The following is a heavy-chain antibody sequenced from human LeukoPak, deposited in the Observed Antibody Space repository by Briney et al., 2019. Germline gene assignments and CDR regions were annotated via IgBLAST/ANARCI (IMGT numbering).Heavy chain of an antibody. Sequence: ASVKVSCKASGYTFTGYYMHWVRQAPGQGLEWIGRINPNSGGTNYAQKFQGRVTMTRDTSISTAYMELSRLRSDDTAVYYCVLWYCSGGSCTIDYWGQGTLVTVSS. D-gene: IGHD2-15*01. V-gene: IGHV1-2*06. CDR3: VLWYCSGGSCTIDY. CDR2: INPNSGGT. CDR1: GYTFTGYY. J-gene: IGHJ4*02.